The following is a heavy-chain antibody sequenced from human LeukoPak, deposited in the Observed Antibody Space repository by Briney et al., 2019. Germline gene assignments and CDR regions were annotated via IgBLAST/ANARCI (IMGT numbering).Heavy chain of an antibody. CDR1: GYTFTSYG. J-gene: IGHJ5*02. CDR2: ISAYNGNT. V-gene: IGHV1-18*01. Sequence: GASVKVSCKASGYTFTSYGISWVRQAPGQGLEWMGWISAYNGNTNYAQKLQGRVTMTTDTSTSTAYMELRSLRSDDTAVYYCARLGGRKPKYIPNNWFDPWGQGTLVTVSS. D-gene: IGHD1-14*01. CDR3: ARLGGRKPKYIPNNWFDP.